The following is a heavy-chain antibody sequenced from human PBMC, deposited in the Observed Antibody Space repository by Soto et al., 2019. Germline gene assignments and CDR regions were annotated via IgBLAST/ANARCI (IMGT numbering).Heavy chain of an antibody. CDR2: ISGSGRTI. Sequence: GSLRLSCAASGMSWVRQAPGKGLEWLSYISGSGRTIYSADSVKGRFTISRDNATNSLYLQMNNVRTEDTAVYYCARLPFPWGWFDPWGQGTLVTVSS. CDR1: G. CDR3: ARLPFPWGWFDP. V-gene: IGHV3-11*01. D-gene: IGHD3-16*01. J-gene: IGHJ5*02.